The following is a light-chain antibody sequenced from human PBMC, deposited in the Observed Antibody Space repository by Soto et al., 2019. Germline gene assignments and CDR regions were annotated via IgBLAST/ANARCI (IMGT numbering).Light chain of an antibody. CDR1: SSDIGAYNY. CDR3: SSYAGSNTYVV. Sequence: QSALTQPPSAPGSPGQSVTLSCTGTSSDIGAYNYVSWYQQHPGKAPKLMIYEVSKRPSGVPDRFSGSKSGNTASLTVSGLQAEDEADYYCSSYAGSNTYVVLGGGTKLTVL. CDR2: EVS. J-gene: IGLJ2*01. V-gene: IGLV2-8*01.